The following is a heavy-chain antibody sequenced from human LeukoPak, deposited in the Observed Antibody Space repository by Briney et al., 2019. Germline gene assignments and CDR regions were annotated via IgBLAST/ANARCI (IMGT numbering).Heavy chain of an antibody. D-gene: IGHD3-3*01. CDR3: ARGRVDDFWSGYYAPSYFDY. CDR1: GGSFSGYY. Sequence: PSETLSLTCAVYGGSFSGYYWSWIRQPPGKGLEWIGEINHSGSTNYNPSLKSRVTISVDTSKNQFSLKLSSVTAADTAVYYCARGRVDDFWSGYYAPSYFDYWGQGTLVTVSS. V-gene: IGHV4-34*01. CDR2: INHSGST. J-gene: IGHJ4*02.